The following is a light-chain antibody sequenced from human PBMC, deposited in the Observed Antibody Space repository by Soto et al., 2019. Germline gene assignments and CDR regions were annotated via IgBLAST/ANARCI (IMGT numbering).Light chain of an antibody. CDR3: QQYGTSPRT. CDR1: QSVSSY. V-gene: IGKV3-20*01. CDR2: DAS. Sequence: PGARATLSCRASQSVSSYLAWYQQKPGQAPRLLIYDASNRATGIPARFSGSGSGTDFTLTIGRLEPEDFAVYYCQQYGTSPRTFGQGTKVDIK. J-gene: IGKJ1*01.